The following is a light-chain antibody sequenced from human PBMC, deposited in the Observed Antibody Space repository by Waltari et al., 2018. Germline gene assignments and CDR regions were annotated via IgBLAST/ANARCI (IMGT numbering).Light chain of an antibody. CDR3: QQSYTSPYT. V-gene: IGKV1-39*01. CDR2: AAS. CDR1: ESIGRY. J-gene: IGKJ2*01. Sequence: DIQMTQSPSSLSASVGDRITITCRASESIGRYLNWYQQRPGKAPKLLIYAASNLQSGAPPRFSGSGPGTAFTLTISSLQPEDSATYYCQQSYTSPYTFGQGT.